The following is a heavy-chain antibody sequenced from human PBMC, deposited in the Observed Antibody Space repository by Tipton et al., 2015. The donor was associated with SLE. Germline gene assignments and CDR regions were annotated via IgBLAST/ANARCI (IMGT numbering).Heavy chain of an antibody. D-gene: IGHD5-12*01. CDR2: MYYSGSS. CDR3: AGSPPGGFYHYYLDV. Sequence: TLSLTCTVSGGSFSSYYWSWGRQSPGKGLEWIGYMYYSGSSNYNPPLKSRVTISVDASKSQFSLKLRSLTAADTAVYYCAGSPPGGFYHYYLDVWGKGTPVTVSS. J-gene: IGHJ6*03. V-gene: IGHV4-59*13. CDR1: GGSFSSYY.